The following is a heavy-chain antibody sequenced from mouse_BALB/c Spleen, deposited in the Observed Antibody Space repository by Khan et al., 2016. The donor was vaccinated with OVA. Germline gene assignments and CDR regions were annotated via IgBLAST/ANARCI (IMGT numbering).Heavy chain of an antibody. J-gene: IGHJ1*01. CDR2: IYYSGTA. D-gene: IGHD1-1*01. CDR3: SRDYGSLYWYFDV. Sequence: EVQLVESGPGLVKPSQTVSLTCTVTGITITSGNYRWSWIRPFPGNKLVWIGNIYYSGTASDNPFLASRTTITRDTSKNQCFLEMNSFTAEDTATYYCSRDYGSLYWYFDVWGAGTTVTVSS. V-gene: IGHV3-5*02. CDR1: GITITSGNYR.